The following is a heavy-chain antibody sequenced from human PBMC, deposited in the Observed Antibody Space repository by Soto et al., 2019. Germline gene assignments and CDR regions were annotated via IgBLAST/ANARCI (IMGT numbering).Heavy chain of an antibody. Sequence: GGSLRLSCAASGFTFSSYAMHWVRQAPGKGLEWVAVISYDGSNKYYADSVKGRFTISRDNSNNTLYLQMNSLRAEDTAVYYCARVHCIGDSCYRLFDNRGQ. CDR2: ISYDGSNK. CDR3: ARVHCIGDSCYRLFDN. CDR1: GFTFSSYA. V-gene: IGHV3-30-3*01. J-gene: IGHJ1*01. D-gene: IGHD2-15*01.